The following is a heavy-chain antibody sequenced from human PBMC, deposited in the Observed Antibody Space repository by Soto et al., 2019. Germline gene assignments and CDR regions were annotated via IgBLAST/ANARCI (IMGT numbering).Heavy chain of an antibody. CDR1: GFTFSSYG. CDR2: IWYDGSNK. J-gene: IGHJ5*02. D-gene: IGHD3-3*01. Sequence: GGSLRLSCAASGFTFSSYGMHWVRQAPGKGLEWVAVIWYDGSNKYYADSVKGRFTISRDNSKNTLYLQMNSLRAEDTAVYYCARDLQDFWSNRNNWFDPWGQGTLVTVSS. CDR3: ARDLQDFWSNRNNWFDP. V-gene: IGHV3-33*01.